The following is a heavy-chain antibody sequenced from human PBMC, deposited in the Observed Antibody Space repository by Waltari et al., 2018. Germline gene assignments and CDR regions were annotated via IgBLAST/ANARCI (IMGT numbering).Heavy chain of an antibody. CDR3: ARVRSNYESRGRVDI. Sequence: QVQLQESGPGLVKPSETLSLTCTVSGGSISSYYWSWIRQPPGKGLEWIGYIYYSGSTDYNPSLKSRVNISVDTSKNQFSRKLSSVTAADTDVYYWARVRSNYESRGRVDIWGQGTMVTVSS. J-gene: IGHJ3*02. D-gene: IGHD3-22*01. V-gene: IGHV4-59*01. CDR1: GGSISSYY. CDR2: IYYSGST.